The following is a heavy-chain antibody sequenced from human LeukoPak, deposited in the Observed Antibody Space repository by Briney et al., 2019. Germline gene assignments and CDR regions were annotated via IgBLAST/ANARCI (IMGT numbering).Heavy chain of an antibody. CDR3: AKDPLYDWGYFDY. CDR1: GFTFSSYG. CDR2: ISGSGGST. V-gene: IGHV3-23*01. Sequence: GGSLRLSCAASGFTFSSYGMSWVRQAPGKGLEWVSAISGSGGSTYYADSVKGRFTISRDNSKNTLYLQMNSLRAEDTAVYYCAKDPLYDWGYFDYWGQGTLVTVSS. J-gene: IGHJ4*02. D-gene: IGHD5/OR15-5a*01.